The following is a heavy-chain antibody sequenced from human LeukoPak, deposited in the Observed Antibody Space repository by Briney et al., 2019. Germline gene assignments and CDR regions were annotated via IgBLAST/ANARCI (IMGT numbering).Heavy chain of an antibody. J-gene: IGHJ4*02. CDR2: ISSSSSTI. Sequence: GGSLRLFCAASGFTFSSYSMNWVRQAPGKGLEWVSYISSSSSTIYYADSVKGRFTISRDNAKNSLYLQMNSLRAEDTAVYYCARELPGYSSPFDYWGQGTLVTVSS. D-gene: IGHD5-18*01. CDR3: ARELPGYSSPFDY. V-gene: IGHV3-48*01. CDR1: GFTFSSYS.